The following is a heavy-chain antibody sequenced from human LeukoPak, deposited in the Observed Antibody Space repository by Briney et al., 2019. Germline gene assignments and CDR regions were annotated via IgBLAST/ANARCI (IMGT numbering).Heavy chain of an antibody. CDR2: ISWNSGSI. J-gene: IGHJ4*02. D-gene: IGHD2-15*01. Sequence: GGSLRLSCAASGFTFDDYAMHWVRQAPGKGLEWVSGISWNSGSIGYADSVKGRFTISRDNAKNSLYLQMNSLRAEDMALYYCAKVGRPGYCNGGSCYLFDYWGQGTLVTVSS. V-gene: IGHV3-9*03. CDR3: AKVGRPGYCNGGSCYLFDY. CDR1: GFTFDDYA.